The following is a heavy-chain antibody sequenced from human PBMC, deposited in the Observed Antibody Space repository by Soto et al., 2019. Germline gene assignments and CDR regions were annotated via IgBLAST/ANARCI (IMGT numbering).Heavy chain of an antibody. CDR1: GASINNNDYY. Sequence: PSETLSLTCTVSGASINNNDYYWSWIRQTPGKGLEWIGYVYYSGTTDYIPSLKSRLSMSIDKSQNQFTLKLNSVTAADTAAYYCARMSYFYDKWYFDLWGRGTLVTVSS. V-gene: IGHV4-30-4*01. J-gene: IGHJ2*01. D-gene: IGHD3-22*01. CDR2: VYYSGTT. CDR3: ARMSYFYDKWYFDL.